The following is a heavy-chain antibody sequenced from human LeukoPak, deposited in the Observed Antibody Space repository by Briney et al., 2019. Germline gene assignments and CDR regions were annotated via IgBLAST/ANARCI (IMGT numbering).Heavy chain of an antibody. CDR3: ARVRRAAIIAAAPRGSHTHPHRRGGADY. J-gene: IGHJ4*02. D-gene: IGHD6-13*01. Sequence: SETLSLTCAVYGGSFSGYYWSWIRQPPGKGLEWIGEINHSGSTNYNPSLKSRVTISVDTSKNQFSLKLNSVTAADTAVYYCARVRRAAIIAAAPRGSHTHPHRRGGADYWGQGTLVTVSS. CDR1: GGSFSGYY. CDR2: INHSGST. V-gene: IGHV4-34*01.